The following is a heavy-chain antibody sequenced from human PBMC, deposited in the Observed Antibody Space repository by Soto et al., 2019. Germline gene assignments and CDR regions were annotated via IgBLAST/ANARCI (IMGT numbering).Heavy chain of an antibody. J-gene: IGHJ5*02. V-gene: IGHV3-7*01. CDR1: GFTFSSYW. CDR2: IKQDGSEK. D-gene: IGHD3-3*01. CDR3: ARFWRRWFDP. Sequence: EVQLVESGGGLVQPGGSLRLSCAASGFTFSSYWMSWVRQAPGKGLEWVANIKQDGSEKYYVDSVKDRFTISRDNAKNSLYLQMDGLRAEDTAGYYCARFWRRWFDPWGQGTLVTVSS.